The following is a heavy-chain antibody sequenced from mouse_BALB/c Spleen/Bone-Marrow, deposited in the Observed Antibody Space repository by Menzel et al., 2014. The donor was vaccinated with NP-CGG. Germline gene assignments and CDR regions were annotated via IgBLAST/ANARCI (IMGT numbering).Heavy chain of an antibody. D-gene: IGHD2-3*01. CDR3: ARRGWYYAMDY. Sequence: EVQGVESGGGLVQPGGSLKLSCATSGFTFSDYYMYWVRQTPEKRLEWVAYISNGGGSTHYPDTVKGRFTISRDNAKNTLYLQMSRLKSEDTAMYYCARRGWYYAMDYWGQGTSVTVSS. CDR2: ISNGGGST. CDR1: GFTFSDYY. V-gene: IGHV5-12*02. J-gene: IGHJ4*01.